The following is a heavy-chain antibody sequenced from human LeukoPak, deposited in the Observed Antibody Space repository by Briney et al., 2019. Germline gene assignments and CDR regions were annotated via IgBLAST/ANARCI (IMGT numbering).Heavy chain of an antibody. V-gene: IGHV3-48*03. CDR2: ISNSGSLI. J-gene: IGHJ6*03. CDR1: GFTFSSYE. CDR3: ARVGPWVNPDYYYYYMDV. D-gene: IGHD1-14*01. Sequence: PGGSLRLSCAASGFTFSSYEMNWVRQAPGKELEWVSYISNSGSLIYYADSVKGRFTISRDNAKNSLYLQMNSLRAEDTAVYYCARVGPWVNPDYYYYYMDVWGKGTTVTVSS.